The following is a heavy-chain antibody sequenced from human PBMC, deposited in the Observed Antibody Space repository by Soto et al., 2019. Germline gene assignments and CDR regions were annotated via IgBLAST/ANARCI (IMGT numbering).Heavy chain of an antibody. Sequence: QVQLVQSGAEVKKPGASVKVSCKASGYIFTSYGISWVRQAPGQGLEWMGWISAYNGNTNYAQKLQGRVTMTTDTSTSTAYMELRSLRSDDTAVYYCARGAGSAGYCSGGSCPDWDFDYWGQGTLVTVSS. CDR3: ARGAGSAGYCSGGSCPDWDFDY. D-gene: IGHD2-15*01. CDR1: GYIFTSYG. V-gene: IGHV1-18*01. CDR2: ISAYNGNT. J-gene: IGHJ4*02.